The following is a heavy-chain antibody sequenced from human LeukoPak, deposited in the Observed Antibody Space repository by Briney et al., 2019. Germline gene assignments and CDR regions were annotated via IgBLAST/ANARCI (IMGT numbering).Heavy chain of an antibody. J-gene: IGHJ4*02. D-gene: IGHD6-19*01. CDR1: GFTVSSNY. Sequence: GGSLRLSCAASGFTVSSNYMSWVRQAPGKGLEWVSVIYSGGSTYYADSVKGRFTISRDNSKNTLYLQMNSLRAEDTAVYYCANSARAVAGTGYWGQGTLVTVSS. CDR2: IYSGGST. CDR3: ANSARAVAGTGY. V-gene: IGHV3-66*01.